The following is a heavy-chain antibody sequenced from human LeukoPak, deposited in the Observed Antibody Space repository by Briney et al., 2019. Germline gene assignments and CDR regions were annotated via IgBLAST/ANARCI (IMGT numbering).Heavy chain of an antibody. D-gene: IGHD3-3*01. CDR2: ISSSGSTI. Sequence: GGSLRLSCAASGFTFSDHYMSWIRQAPGKGLEWVSYISSSGSTIYYADSVKGRFTISRDNAKNSLYLQMNSLRAEDTAVYYCARARVTIFGVATAFDIWGQGTIVTVSS. J-gene: IGHJ3*02. CDR3: ARARVTIFGVATAFDI. CDR1: GFTFSDHY. V-gene: IGHV3-11*04.